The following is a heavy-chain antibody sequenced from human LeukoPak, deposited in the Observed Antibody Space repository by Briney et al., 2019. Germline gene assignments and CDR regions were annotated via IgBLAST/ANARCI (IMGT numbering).Heavy chain of an antibody. CDR3: ARDWNRYAY. CDR1: GASISSTSYY. CDR2: TYYRGTT. J-gene: IGHJ4*02. V-gene: IGHV4-39*07. Sequence: SDTLSLACTVSGASISSTSYYWGWIRQPPGKGLEWIGSTYYRGTTYYNPSLKSRVTISVDTSKNQFSLQLSSVTAADTAVYYCARDWNRYAYWGQGTLVTVSS. D-gene: IGHD1-1*01.